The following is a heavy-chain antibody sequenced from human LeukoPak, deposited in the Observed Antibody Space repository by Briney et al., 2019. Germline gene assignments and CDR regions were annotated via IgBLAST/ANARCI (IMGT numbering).Heavy chain of an antibody. CDR2: IYTSGST. CDR1: GGSISSYY. CDR3: ARDRGKSTYASFDY. Sequence: SETLSLTCTVSGGSISSYYWSWIRQPAGKGLEWIGRIYTSGSTNYNPSLKSRVTMSVDTSKNQFSLKLSSVTAADTAVYYCARDRGKSTYASFDYWGQGTLVTVSS. D-gene: IGHD5/OR15-5a*01. J-gene: IGHJ4*02. V-gene: IGHV4-4*07.